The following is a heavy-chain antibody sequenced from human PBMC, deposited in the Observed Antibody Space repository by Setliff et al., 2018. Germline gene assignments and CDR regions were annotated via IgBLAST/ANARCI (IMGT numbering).Heavy chain of an antibody. CDR1: GGSISSSSYY. D-gene: IGHD3-10*01. J-gene: IGHJ3*02. Sequence: SETLSLTCTVSGGSISSSSYYWGWIRQPPGKGLEWIGSIYYSGSTYYNPSLKSRVTISVDTSKNQFSLKLSSVAAADTAVYYCARVGVLWFGELLGAFDIWGQGTMVTVSS. V-gene: IGHV4-39*07. CDR2: IYYSGST. CDR3: ARVGVLWFGELLGAFDI.